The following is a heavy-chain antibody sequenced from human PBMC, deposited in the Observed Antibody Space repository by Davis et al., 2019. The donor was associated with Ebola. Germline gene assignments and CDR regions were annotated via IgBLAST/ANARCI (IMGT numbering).Heavy chain of an antibody. D-gene: IGHD3-22*01. CDR3: ARAPYYDSSGYYDY. V-gene: IGHV3-30-3*01. CDR1: GFSSSTYA. Sequence: GESLKISCAASGFSSSTYAIPWVRQAPVKGLEWVAVISYYGNNKFYADSVKGRFTISRDNSKNTLYLQMNSLRAEDTAVYYCARAPYYDSSGYYDYWGLGTLVTVSS. CDR2: ISYYGNNK. J-gene: IGHJ4*02.